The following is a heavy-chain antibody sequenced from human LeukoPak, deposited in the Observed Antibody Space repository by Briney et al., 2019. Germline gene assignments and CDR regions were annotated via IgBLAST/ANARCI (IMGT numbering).Heavy chain of an antibody. D-gene: IGHD2/OR15-2a*01. CDR3: ARVIGHY. V-gene: IGHV3-21*01. CDR1: GFTFSSYS. Sequence: GGSQRLSCAASGFTFSSYSMNWVRQAPGKGLEWVSSITSSSSYIYYAYCEKGRFTISRDNAKNSLYLQMNSQRAEHTAVYYCARVIGHYWGQGTLVTVSS. CDR2: ITSSSSYI. J-gene: IGHJ4*02.